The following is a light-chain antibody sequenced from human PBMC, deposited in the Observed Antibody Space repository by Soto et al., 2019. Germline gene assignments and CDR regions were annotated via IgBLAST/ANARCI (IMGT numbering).Light chain of an antibody. Sequence: DIQLTQSPSSLSASLGDSITITCRASETISTFLNWYQVQPGKAPRRLVYGASYLQVGVPVRFRGSGSGTLFTLTIDNLQREDLASYFCQQFFSAVLTFGGGTRVDI. CDR1: ETISTF. J-gene: IGKJ4*01. CDR2: GAS. CDR3: QQFFSAVLT. V-gene: IGKV1-39*01.